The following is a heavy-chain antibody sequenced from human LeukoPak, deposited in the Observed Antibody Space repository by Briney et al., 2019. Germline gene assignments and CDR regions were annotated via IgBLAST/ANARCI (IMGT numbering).Heavy chain of an antibody. CDR2: MNPNSANT. V-gene: IGHV1-8*01. D-gene: IGHD1-1*01. CDR1: GYTFTSYH. J-gene: IGHJ4*02. Sequence: GASVKVSCKASGYTFTSYHINWVRQATGQGLEWMGWMNPNSANTGYAQKFQGRVTMTRNTSISTAYMELSSLRSEDTAVHCCARKGTDSYYWGQGTLVTVSS. CDR3: ARKGTDSYY.